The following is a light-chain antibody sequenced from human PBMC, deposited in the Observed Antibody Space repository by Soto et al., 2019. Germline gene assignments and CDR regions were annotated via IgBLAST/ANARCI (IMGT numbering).Light chain of an antibody. CDR3: QQRSNWPPFT. CDR1: QSVSNY. CDR2: DAS. Sequence: EIVLTQSPATLFFFPGERATLPRRASQSVSNYLAWYQQKPGQAPRLLIYDASNRATDIPARFSGSGSGTDFTLTIGSLEPEDFAVYYCQQRSNWPPFTFGQGTRLEIK. J-gene: IGKJ5*01. V-gene: IGKV3-11*01.